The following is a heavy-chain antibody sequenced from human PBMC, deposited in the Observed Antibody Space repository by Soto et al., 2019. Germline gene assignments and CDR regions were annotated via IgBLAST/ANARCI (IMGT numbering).Heavy chain of an antibody. J-gene: IGHJ4*02. CDR3: ARGVRCSGGSCHGWEHFDY. D-gene: IGHD2-15*01. Sequence: GGSLRLSCTAAGITLSTYGMHWVRQAPGKGLEWVAVISYDGSNKYYADSVKGRFTISRDNAKNSLYLQMNSLRAEDTAMYYCARGVRCSGGSCHGWEHFDYWGQGTLVTVSS. V-gene: IGHV3-30*03. CDR1: GITLSTYG. CDR2: ISYDGSNK.